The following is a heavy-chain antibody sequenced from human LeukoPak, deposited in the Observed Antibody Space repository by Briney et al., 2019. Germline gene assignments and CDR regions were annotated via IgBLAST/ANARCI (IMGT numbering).Heavy chain of an antibody. V-gene: IGHV3-66*01. D-gene: IGHD3-22*01. Sequence: GGSLRLSCAASGFTVSSNYMSWVRQAPGKGLEWVSTIYTGGSTYYAGSVKGRFTISRDNSKNTLYLQMNSLRAEDTAVYYCARNLYYYDSSGYYYYWGQGTLVTVSS. CDR3: ARNLYYYDSSGYYYY. J-gene: IGHJ4*02. CDR2: IYTGGST. CDR1: GFTVSSNY.